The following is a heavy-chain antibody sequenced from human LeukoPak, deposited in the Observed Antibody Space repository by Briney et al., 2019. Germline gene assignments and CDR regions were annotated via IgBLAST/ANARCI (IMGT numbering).Heavy chain of an antibody. D-gene: IGHD2-2*01. V-gene: IGHV4-39*01. CDR1: GGSITGTTEY. CDR3: ARHVGYCSTTKCYSFDY. J-gene: IGHJ4*02. Sequence: SETLSLTCTVSGGSITGTTEYWGWIRQPPGKGPEWLGSIYHGGTTFYNPSLQSRVTISLDKSKNQFSLRLSSVTAADTALYFCARHVGYCSTTKCYSFDYWGQGSLVTVSS. CDR2: IYHGGTT.